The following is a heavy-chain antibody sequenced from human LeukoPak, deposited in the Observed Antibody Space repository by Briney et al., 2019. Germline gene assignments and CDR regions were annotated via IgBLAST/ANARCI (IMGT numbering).Heavy chain of an antibody. V-gene: IGHV4-34*01. CDR3: ARAPSTYYDFWSGLRYFDY. J-gene: IGHJ4*02. Sequence: GALRLSCAASGFTFSSYEMNWIRQPPGKGLEWIGEINHSGSTNYNPSLKSRVTISVDTSKNQFSLKLSSVTAADTAVYYCARAPSTYYDFWSGLRYFDYWGQGTLVTVSS. D-gene: IGHD3-3*01. CDR2: INHSGST. CDR1: GFTFSSYE.